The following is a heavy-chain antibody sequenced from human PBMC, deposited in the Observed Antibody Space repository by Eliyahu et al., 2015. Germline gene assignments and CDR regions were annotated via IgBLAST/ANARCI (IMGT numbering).Heavy chain of an antibody. CDR1: GFIFSNYW. CDR3: VRDDPTILELXDY. J-gene: IGHJ4*01. V-gene: IGHV3-74*01. CDR2: IDFDGRST. Sequence: EVQLVESGGGLVQPGGSLXXSXXASGFIFSNYWMHWVRPVPGQGLXWVSRIDFDGRSTDYADSVKGRFTISRDNAQNTVHLQMNSLSVDDTAVYYCVRDDPTILELXDYWGHGTLVTVTS. D-gene: IGHD1-7*01.